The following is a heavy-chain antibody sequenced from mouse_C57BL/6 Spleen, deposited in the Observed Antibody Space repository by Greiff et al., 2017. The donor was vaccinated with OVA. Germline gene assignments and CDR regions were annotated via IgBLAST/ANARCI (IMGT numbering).Heavy chain of an antibody. CDR1: GYSFTGYY. CDR2: INPSTGGT. V-gene: IGHV1-42*01. J-gene: IGHJ2*01. Sequence: EVQLQQSGPELVKPGASVKISCKASGYSFTGYYMNWVKQSPEKSLEWIGAINPSTGGTTYNQKFKAKATLTVDKSSSTAYMQRKSRTSEDSAVYYCARDDYDGSRGDYWGQGTTLTVSS. CDR3: ARDDYDGSRGDY. D-gene: IGHD1-1*01.